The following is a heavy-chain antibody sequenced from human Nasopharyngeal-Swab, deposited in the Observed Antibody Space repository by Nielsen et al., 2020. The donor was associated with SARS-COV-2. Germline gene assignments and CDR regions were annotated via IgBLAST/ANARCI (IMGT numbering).Heavy chain of an antibody. CDR2: IKQDGSEK. J-gene: IGHJ4*02. D-gene: IGHD2-2*03. CDR3: ARVEGGYCSSTSCFSYYFDY. V-gene: IGHV3-7*01. CDR1: GLTVSSNY. Sequence: GGSLRLSCAASGLTVSSNYMAWVRQAPGKGLEWVANIKQDGSEKYYVDSVKGRFTISRDNAKNSLYLQMNSLRAEDTAVYYCARVEGGYCSSTSCFSYYFDYWGQGTLVTVSS.